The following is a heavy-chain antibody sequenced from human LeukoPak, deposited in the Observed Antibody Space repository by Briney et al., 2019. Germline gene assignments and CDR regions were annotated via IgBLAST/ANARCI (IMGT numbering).Heavy chain of an antibody. Sequence: KPSETLSLTCTVSGGSISSHYWSWIRQPPGKGLKWIGYIYYTGSTDYNPSLKSRVTMSIDTSKNQFSLKLSSVTAADTAVYYCARHNKVGATNCWGQGTLVTVSS. D-gene: IGHD1-26*01. CDR3: ARHNKVGATNC. CDR1: GGSISSHY. CDR2: IYYTGST. V-gene: IGHV4-59*08. J-gene: IGHJ4*02.